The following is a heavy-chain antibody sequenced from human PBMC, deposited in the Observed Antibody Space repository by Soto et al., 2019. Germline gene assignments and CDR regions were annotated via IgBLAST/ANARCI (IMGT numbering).Heavy chain of an antibody. CDR1: GGPISTFVYS. Sequence: QLQLQESGSGLVRPSQTLSLTSAAFGGPISTFVYSGGGIGQPPGRGLEWIGSIYQSGRTYYIPSLKSRATMSLDKSKNQFSLKITSAVAADTARYYCAREMTIFGVAPGGGVDVWGQGTTVTVSS. CDR3: AREMTIFGVAPGGGVDV. D-gene: IGHD3-3*01. CDR2: IYQSGRT. V-gene: IGHV4-30-2*01. J-gene: IGHJ6*02.